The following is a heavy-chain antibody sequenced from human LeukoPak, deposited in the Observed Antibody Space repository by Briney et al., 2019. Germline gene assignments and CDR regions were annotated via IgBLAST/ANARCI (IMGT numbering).Heavy chain of an antibody. J-gene: IGHJ5*02. Sequence: PGRSLRLSCAASGFTFSSYGMHWVRQAPGKGLEWVAVIWYDGSNKYYADSVKGRFTISRDNSKNTLYLQMNSLRAEDTAVYYCARDTFGNWFDPWGQGTLVTVSS. V-gene: IGHV3-33*01. D-gene: IGHD3-16*01. CDR2: IWYDGSNK. CDR1: GFTFSSYG. CDR3: ARDTFGNWFDP.